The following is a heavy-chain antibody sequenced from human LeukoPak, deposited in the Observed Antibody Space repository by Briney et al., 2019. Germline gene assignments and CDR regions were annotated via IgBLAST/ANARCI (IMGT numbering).Heavy chain of an antibody. CDR2: IGSDVRT. Sequence: PGGSLRLSCEASGFTFSSNAMSWVRQAPGKGLEWVSGIGSDVRTHYADSVKGRFTISRDNSKNTMYLQMNSLRAGDTAVYYCAKDLIGWSFDYWGQGTLVTVSS. CDR3: AKDLIGWSFDY. J-gene: IGHJ4*02. D-gene: IGHD2-15*01. CDR1: GFTFSSNA. V-gene: IGHV3-23*01.